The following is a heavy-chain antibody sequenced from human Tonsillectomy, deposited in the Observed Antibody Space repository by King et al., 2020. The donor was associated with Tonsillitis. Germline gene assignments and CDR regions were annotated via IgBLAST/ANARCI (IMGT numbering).Heavy chain of an antibody. Sequence: VQLVESGGGLVQPGGSLRLSCAASGFTFSSYWMSWVRQAPGKGLEWVAGIKKDGSEKYYVDSVKGRFTISRDNAKNTLYLQMNSLRAEDTAVYYCARDANFYDTSGERYFQHWGQGTLVTVPS. CDR1: GFTFSSYW. CDR2: IKKDGSEK. J-gene: IGHJ1*01. V-gene: IGHV3-7*03. D-gene: IGHD3-22*01. CDR3: ARDANFYDTSGERYFQH.